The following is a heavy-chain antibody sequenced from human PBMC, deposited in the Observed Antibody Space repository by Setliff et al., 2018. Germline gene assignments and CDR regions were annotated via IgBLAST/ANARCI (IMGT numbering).Heavy chain of an antibody. Sequence: GASVKVSCKASGGTFSSYAISWVRQAPGQGLEWMGGIIPILGIANYAQKFQGRVTITTDESTSTACMELSSLRSEDTAVYYCARDVFPYHYEGAFDIWGQGTMVTVSS. CDR1: GGTFSSYA. CDR2: IIPILGIA. J-gene: IGHJ3*02. D-gene: IGHD3-22*01. V-gene: IGHV1-69*10. CDR3: ARDVFPYHYEGAFDI.